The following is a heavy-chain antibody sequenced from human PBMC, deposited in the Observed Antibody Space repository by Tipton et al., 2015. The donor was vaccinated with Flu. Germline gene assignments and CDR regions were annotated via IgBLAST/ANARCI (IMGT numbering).Heavy chain of an antibody. CDR2: VHHSGSA. J-gene: IGHJ5*02. Sequence: TLSLTCTVSGRTISTSSYYWGWIRQPPGKGVEWIGHVHHSGSASYNPSLKSRVTISVDSSKNQFSLRLSSVTAADTAVYYCARPRRDGYNFWFDPWGQGTLVTVSS. V-gene: IGHV4-39*01. CDR1: GRTISTSSYY. CDR3: ARPRRDGYNFWFDP. D-gene: IGHD5-24*01.